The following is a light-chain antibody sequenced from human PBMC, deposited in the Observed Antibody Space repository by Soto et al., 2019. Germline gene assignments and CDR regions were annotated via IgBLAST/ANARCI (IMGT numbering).Light chain of an antibody. CDR1: SGHNSYV. CDR2: LNTDGSH. Sequence: QLVLTQSPSASASLGASVKLTCTLSSGHNSYVIVWHQQQPEKGPRFLMKLNTDGSHNKGDGIPDRFSGSSSGAERYLTIASRQSEDEADYYFQTWDTAIRVFGGGTKVTVL. V-gene: IGLV4-69*01. J-gene: IGLJ3*02. CDR3: QTWDTAIRV.